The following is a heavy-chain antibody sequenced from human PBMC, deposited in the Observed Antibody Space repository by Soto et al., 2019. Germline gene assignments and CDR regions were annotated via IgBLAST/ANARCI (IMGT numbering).Heavy chain of an antibody. CDR3: ATITVVRGVTYDAFDF. CDR2: ISYDGTNN. D-gene: IGHD3-10*01. V-gene: IGHV3-30-3*01. J-gene: IGHJ3*01. CDR1: GFTFSSYA. Sequence: GGSLRLSCAASGFTFSSYAMHWVRQAPCKGLEWVAVISYDGTNNYYADSVKGRFTISRDNSKNTLFLQMNSLRSEDTAVYYCATITVVRGVTYDAFDFWGQGTMVTVS.